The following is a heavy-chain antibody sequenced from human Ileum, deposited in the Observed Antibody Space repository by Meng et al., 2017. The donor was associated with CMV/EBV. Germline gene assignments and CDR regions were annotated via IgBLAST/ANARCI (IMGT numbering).Heavy chain of an antibody. Sequence: FTFSNYARSWVRQAPGKGLEWVSTLTAKFDTNYADSVKGRFTISRDNSKNTLYLQLSSPRAENAAVYYCAKDYYVSGSYYDGLPLDYWGQGTLVTVSS. CDR1: FTFSNYA. D-gene: IGHD3-10*01. J-gene: IGHJ4*02. CDR3: AKDYYVSGSYYDGLPLDY. CDR2: LTAKFDT. V-gene: IGHV3-23*01.